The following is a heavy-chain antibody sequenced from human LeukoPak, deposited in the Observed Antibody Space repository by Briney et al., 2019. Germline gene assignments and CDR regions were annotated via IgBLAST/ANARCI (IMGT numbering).Heavy chain of an antibody. Sequence: SETLSLTCTVSGVSISSYYWSWIRQPPGKGLEWIGYIYYSGSTNYNPSLKSLVTITVDTSKNQFSLKLRSVTAADTAVYYCARLADFWSGFGYWGQGTLVTVSS. CDR3: ARLADFWSGFGY. CDR1: GVSISSYY. V-gene: IGHV4-59*01. J-gene: IGHJ4*02. D-gene: IGHD3-3*01. CDR2: IYYSGST.